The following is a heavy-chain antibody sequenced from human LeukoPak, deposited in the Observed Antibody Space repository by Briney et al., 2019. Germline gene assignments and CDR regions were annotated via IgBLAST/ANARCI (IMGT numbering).Heavy chain of an antibody. CDR1: GFTFSRYW. J-gene: IGHJ4*02. V-gene: IGHV3-30-3*01. D-gene: IGHD5-18*01. CDR3: ARDYARDTVMV. CDR2: ISYDGSNK. Sequence: GGSLRLSCAVSGFTFSRYWMHWVRQAPGKGLEWVAFISYDGSNKYYADSGKGRFTISRDNSENTLYLQMNSLRAEDTAVYYCARDYARDTVMVWGQGTLVTVSS.